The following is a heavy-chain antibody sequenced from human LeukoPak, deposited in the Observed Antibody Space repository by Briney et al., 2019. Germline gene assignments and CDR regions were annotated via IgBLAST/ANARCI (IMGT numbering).Heavy chain of an antibody. CDR2: ISYDGSNT. Sequence: PGGPLRLSCAASGFTFSSYGMYWVRQAPGKGLEWVATISYDGSNTYYADSLKGRFTISRDISKNTLYLQMNSLRAEDTAVYYCSVNMGSGYRFDYWGQGTLVTVFS. J-gene: IGHJ4*02. D-gene: IGHD3-22*01. V-gene: IGHV3-30*03. CDR3: SVNMGSGYRFDY. CDR1: GFTFSSYG.